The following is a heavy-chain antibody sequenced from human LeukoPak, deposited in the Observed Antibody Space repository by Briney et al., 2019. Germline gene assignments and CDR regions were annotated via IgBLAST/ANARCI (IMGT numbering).Heavy chain of an antibody. CDR1: GFTFSSSS. D-gene: IGHD3-22*01. V-gene: IGHV3-23*01. Sequence: GGSLRLSCAASGFTFSSSSMNWVRQGPGKGLEWVSAISGSGGSTYYADSVKGRFTISRDNSKNTLYLQMNSLRAEDTAVYYCAKDLLGYYDSSGYPEYFQHWGQGTLVTAAS. CDR2: ISGSGGST. J-gene: IGHJ1*01. CDR3: AKDLLGYYDSSGYPEYFQH.